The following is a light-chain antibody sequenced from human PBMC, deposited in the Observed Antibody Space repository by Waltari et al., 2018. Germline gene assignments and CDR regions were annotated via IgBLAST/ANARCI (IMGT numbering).Light chain of an antibody. CDR2: EVN. J-gene: IGLJ2*01. CDR1: ASDVGGYNH. CDR3: SSYAGSKTI. Sequence: QSALTQPPSASGSPGQSVTISCTGTASDVGGYNHVSWYQPHPGKAPKLLIFEVNKRPSGVPDRFSGSRSGNTASLTVSGLQAKDEADYYCSSYAGSKTIFGGGTKLTVL. V-gene: IGLV2-8*01.